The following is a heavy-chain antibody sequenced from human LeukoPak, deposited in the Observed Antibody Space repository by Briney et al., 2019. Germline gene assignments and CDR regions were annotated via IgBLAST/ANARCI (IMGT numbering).Heavy chain of an antibody. CDR2: INSDGSST. Sequence: PGGSLRLSCAASGFTFSDYYMSWIRHAPGKGLVWVSRINSDGSSTSYADSVKGRFTISRDNAKNTLYLQMNSLRAEDTAVYYCARAAYGYFNYWGQGTLVTVSS. CDR3: ARAAYGYFNY. D-gene: IGHD5-18*01. CDR1: GFTFSDYY. J-gene: IGHJ4*02. V-gene: IGHV3-74*01.